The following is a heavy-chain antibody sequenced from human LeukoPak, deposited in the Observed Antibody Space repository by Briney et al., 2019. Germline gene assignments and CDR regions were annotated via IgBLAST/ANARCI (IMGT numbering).Heavy chain of an antibody. CDR1: GGSFSGDY. J-gene: IGHJ4*02. D-gene: IGHD3-10*01. CDR3: ARGVGSTEDY. CDR2: INRSGST. V-gene: IGHV4-34*01. Sequence: SETLSLTCAVYGGSFSGDYWSWVRQPPGKGLEWIAEINRSGSTNYNPSLKSRVTISMDTSKYQFSLRLSSVTAADTALYYCARGVGSTEDYWGQGTLVTVSP.